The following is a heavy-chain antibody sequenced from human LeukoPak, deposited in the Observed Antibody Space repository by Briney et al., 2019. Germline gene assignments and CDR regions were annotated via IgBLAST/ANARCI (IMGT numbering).Heavy chain of an antibody. V-gene: IGHV4-59*01. D-gene: IGHD3-16*01. J-gene: IGHJ4*02. Sequence: SETLSLTCAVYGGSFSGYYWSWIRQPPGKGLEWIGYFYNSGSSTYNPSLKSRVTISVDTSKEQFSLKVNSVTAADTAVYYCTRGAGWLIDYWGQGILVTVSS. CDR1: GGSFSGYY. CDR3: TRGAGWLIDY. CDR2: FYNSGSS.